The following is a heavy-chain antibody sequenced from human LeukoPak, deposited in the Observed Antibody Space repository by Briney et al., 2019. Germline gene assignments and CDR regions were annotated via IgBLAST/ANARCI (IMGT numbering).Heavy chain of an antibody. CDR3: AKGHTYGMI. CDR1: GFTFSDSY. V-gene: IGHV3-11*01. D-gene: IGHD5-18*01. J-gene: IGHJ1*01. CDR2: ISTTGTTM. Sequence: PGGSLRLSCAASGFTFSDSYMSWLRQTPGKGLEWVSYISTTGTTMDYADSVKGRFTISRDNAKDSLYLQMNNLGAEDTAVYYCAKGHTYGMIWGQGTLVTVSS.